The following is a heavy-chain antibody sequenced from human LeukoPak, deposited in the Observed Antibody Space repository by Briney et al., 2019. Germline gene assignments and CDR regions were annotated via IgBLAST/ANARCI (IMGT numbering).Heavy chain of an antibody. J-gene: IGHJ4*02. CDR1: GGSITTYY. CDR3: ARHTEEMATIRIFDY. D-gene: IGHD5-24*01. V-gene: IGHV4-34*01. CDR2: INHSGST. Sequence: SETLSLTCTVSGGSITTYYWSWIRQPPGKGLEWIGEINHSGSTNYNPSLKSRVTISVDTSKNQFSLKLSSVTAADTAVYYCARHTEEMATIRIFDYWGQGTLVTVSS.